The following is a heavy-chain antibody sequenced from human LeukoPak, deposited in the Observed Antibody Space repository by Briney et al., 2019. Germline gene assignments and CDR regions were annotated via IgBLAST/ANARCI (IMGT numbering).Heavy chain of an antibody. Sequence: PSETLSLTCTVSGYSISSGYYWGWIRQPPGKGLEWIGSIYHSGSTYYNPSLKSRVTISVDTSKNQFSLKLSSVTAADTAVYYCARVDIVLDPWGQGTLVTVPS. CDR1: GYSISSGYY. D-gene: IGHD2-8*01. CDR3: ARVDIVLDP. V-gene: IGHV4-38-2*02. J-gene: IGHJ5*02. CDR2: IYHSGST.